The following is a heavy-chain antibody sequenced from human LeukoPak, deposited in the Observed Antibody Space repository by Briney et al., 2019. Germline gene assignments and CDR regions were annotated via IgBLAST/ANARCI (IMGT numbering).Heavy chain of an antibody. D-gene: IGHD6-13*01. CDR3: ARMYSCSWYAYYYYYMDV. CDR1: GYTLTELS. V-gene: IGHV1-24*01. CDR2: FDPEDGET. J-gene: IGHJ6*03. Sequence: ASVEVSCKVSGYTLTELSMHWVRQAPGKGLEWMGGFDPEDGETIYAQKFQGRVTMTEDTSTDTAYMELSRLRSDDTAVYYCARMYSCSWYAYYYYYMDVWGKGTTVTISS.